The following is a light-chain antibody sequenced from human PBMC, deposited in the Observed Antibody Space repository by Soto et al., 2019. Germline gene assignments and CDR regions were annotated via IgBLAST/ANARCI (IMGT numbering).Light chain of an antibody. Sequence: DIQMTQSPSTLSASVGDRVTITCRASQSISNWLAWYQQKPGKAPKLLIYKASSLESGVPSRFSGSESGTEFTLTISGLQPDDFGTYYCQQYSSPPYTFGQGTKLEIK. CDR1: QSISNW. J-gene: IGKJ2*01. CDR2: KAS. V-gene: IGKV1-5*03. CDR3: QQYSSPPYT.